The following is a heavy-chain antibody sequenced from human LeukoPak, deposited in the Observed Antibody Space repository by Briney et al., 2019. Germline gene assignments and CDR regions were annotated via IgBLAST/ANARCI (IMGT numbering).Heavy chain of an antibody. Sequence: PGRSLRLSCAASGFTFSSYGMHWVRQAPGKGLEWVAVVWYDGSKKYSADSVKGRITISRDDSKNTLYLQMNSLRAGDTAVYYCARGVGYYDSSGTIDYWGQGTLVTVSS. D-gene: IGHD3-22*01. CDR3: ARGVGYYDSSGTIDY. CDR2: VWYDGSKK. J-gene: IGHJ4*02. CDR1: GFTFSSYG. V-gene: IGHV3-33*01.